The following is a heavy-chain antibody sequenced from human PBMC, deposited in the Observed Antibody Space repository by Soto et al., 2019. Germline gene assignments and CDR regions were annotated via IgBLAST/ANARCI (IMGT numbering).Heavy chain of an antibody. D-gene: IGHD5-12*01. Sequence: SQTLSLTCAISGDSVSSNTASWNWIRQSPSRGLEWLGRTYFRSKWYNDYAVSVKSRIIINPDTSNNQFSLQLNAVTPEDTAVYFCAKGDNLGPKTGYAFDPWGQGIMVTVSS. CDR1: GDSVSSNTAS. CDR3: AKGDNLGPKTGYAFDP. J-gene: IGHJ5*02. CDR2: TYFRSKWYN. V-gene: IGHV6-1*01.